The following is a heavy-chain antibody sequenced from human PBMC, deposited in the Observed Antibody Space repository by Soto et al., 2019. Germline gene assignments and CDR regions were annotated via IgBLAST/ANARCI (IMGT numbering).Heavy chain of an antibody. CDR3: ARERLTGYYTSSDAFDI. V-gene: IGHV3-48*01. D-gene: IGHD3-9*01. J-gene: IGHJ3*02. Sequence: PGGSLRLSCAASGFTFSSYSMNWVRQAPGKGLEWVSYISSSSSTIYYADSVKGRFTISRDNAKNSLYLQMNSLRAEDTAVYYCARERLTGYYTSSDAFDIWGQGTMVTVSS. CDR2: ISSSSSTI. CDR1: GFTFSSYS.